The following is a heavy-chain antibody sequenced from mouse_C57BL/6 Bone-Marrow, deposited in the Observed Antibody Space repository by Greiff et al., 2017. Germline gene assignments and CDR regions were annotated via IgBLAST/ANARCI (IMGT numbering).Heavy chain of an antibody. V-gene: IGHV1-54*01. CDR2: INPGSGGT. Sequence: VQLQQSGAELVRPGTSVKVSCKASGYAFTNYLIEWVKQRPGQGLEWIGVINPGSGGTNYNEKFKGKATLTADKSSSTAYMQLSSLTSEDSAVYFCARYYYGSDFDYWGPGTTLTVSS. J-gene: IGHJ2*01. CDR3: ARYYYGSDFDY. D-gene: IGHD1-1*01. CDR1: GYAFTNYL.